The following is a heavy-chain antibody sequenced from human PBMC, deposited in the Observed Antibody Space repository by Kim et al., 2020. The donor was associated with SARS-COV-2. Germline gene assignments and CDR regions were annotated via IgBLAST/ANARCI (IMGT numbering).Heavy chain of an antibody. J-gene: IGHJ6*02. CDR2: ISSSSSYI. CDR1: GFTFSSYS. CDR3: AFPLVVAATTGGMDV. D-gene: IGHD2-15*01. V-gene: IGHV3-21*01. Sequence: GGSLRLSCAASGFTFSSYSMNWVRQAPGKGLEWVSSISSSSSYIYYADSVKGRFTISSDNAKNSLYLQMNSLRAEDTAVYYCAFPLVVAATTGGMDVWGQGTTVTVSS.